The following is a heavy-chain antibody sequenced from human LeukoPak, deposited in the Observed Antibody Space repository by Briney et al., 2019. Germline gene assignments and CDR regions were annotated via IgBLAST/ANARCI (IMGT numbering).Heavy chain of an antibody. Sequence: GDSRKIPGKCSGYSFTSYWIGGAGQMPGKGLDWMGIIYPGDSDTRYSPSFQGQVTISTDKSISTAYLQWSSMKASDTAMYYCSRPGRYGDYVFDYWGQGTLVTVSS. V-gene: IGHV5-51*01. CDR2: IYPGDSDT. CDR1: GYSFTSYW. J-gene: IGHJ4*02. CDR3: SRPGRYGDYVFDY. D-gene: IGHD4-17*01.